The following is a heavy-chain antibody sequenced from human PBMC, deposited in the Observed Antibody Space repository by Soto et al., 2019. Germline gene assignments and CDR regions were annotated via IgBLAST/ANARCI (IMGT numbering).Heavy chain of an antibody. CDR1: GGSISSYY. J-gene: IGHJ5*02. CDR2: IYYSGST. D-gene: IGHD2-15*01. Sequence: SETLSLTCTVSGGSISSYYWSWIRQPPGKGLEWIGYIYYSGSTNYNPSLKSRVTISVDTSKNQFSLKLSSVTAADTAVYYCARVAQYCSGGSCYSGGLDWFDPWGQGTLVTVSS. V-gene: IGHV4-59*08. CDR3: ARVAQYCSGGSCYSGGLDWFDP.